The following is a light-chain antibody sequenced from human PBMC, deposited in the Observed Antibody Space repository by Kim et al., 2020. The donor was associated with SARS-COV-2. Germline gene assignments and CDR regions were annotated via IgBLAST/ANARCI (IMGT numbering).Light chain of an antibody. CDR2: QDT. CDR3: QAWDSTTAEV. Sequence: SYELTQPPSVSVSPGQTASITCSGDKLGGRYACWYQQKAGQSPLLVIYQDTKRPSGIPERFSGSNSGNTATLTISGTQSMDEAVYYCQAWDSTTAEVFGGGTQLTVL. V-gene: IGLV3-1*01. CDR1: KLGGRY. J-gene: IGLJ3*02.